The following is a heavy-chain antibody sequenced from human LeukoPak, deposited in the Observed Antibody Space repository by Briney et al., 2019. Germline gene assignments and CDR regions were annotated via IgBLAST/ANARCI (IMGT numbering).Heavy chain of an antibody. CDR1: GYSFTSYW. CDR3: ARSHNSGWYRGDWFDP. D-gene: IGHD6-19*01. CDR2: IYPGDSDT. V-gene: IGHV5-51*01. J-gene: IGHJ5*02. Sequence: GESLKISCKGSGYSFTSYWIGWVRQMPGKGLEWMGIIYPGDSDTRYSPSFQGQVTISAEKSISTAYLQWSSLKASDTAMYYCARSHNSGWYRGDWFDPWGQGTLVTVSS.